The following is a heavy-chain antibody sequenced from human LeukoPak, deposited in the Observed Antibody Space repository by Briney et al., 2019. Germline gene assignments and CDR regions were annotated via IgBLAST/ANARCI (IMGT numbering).Heavy chain of an antibody. CDR2: ISSSGSTI. J-gene: IGHJ4*02. CDR3: ATYDSSGYSDY. Sequence: GGSLRLSCAASGFTFSDYYMSWIRQAPGKGLEWVSYISSSGSTIYYADSVKGRFTISRDNAKNSLYLQMNSLRAEDTAVYYRATYDSSGYSDYWGQGTLVTVSS. CDR1: GFTFSDYY. V-gene: IGHV3-11*04. D-gene: IGHD3-22*01.